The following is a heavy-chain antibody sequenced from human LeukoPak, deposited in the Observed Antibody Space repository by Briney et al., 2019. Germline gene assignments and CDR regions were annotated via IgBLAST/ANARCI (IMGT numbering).Heavy chain of an antibody. CDR3: ARDEGRYCSSTSCLHFDY. Sequence: ASVKVSCKASGYTFTGYYMHWVRQAPGQGLEWMGWINPNSGGTNYAQKFQGRVTMTRDTSISTAYMEPSRLRSDDTAVHYCARDEGRYCSSTSCLHFDYWGQGTLVTVSS. V-gene: IGHV1-2*02. J-gene: IGHJ4*02. CDR1: GYTFTGYY. CDR2: INPNSGGT. D-gene: IGHD2-2*01.